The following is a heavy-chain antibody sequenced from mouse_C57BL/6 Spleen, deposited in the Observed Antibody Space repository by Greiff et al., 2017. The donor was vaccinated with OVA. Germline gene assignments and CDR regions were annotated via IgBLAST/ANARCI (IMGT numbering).Heavy chain of an antibody. CDR1: GYSITSGYY. Sequence: ESGPGLVKPSQSLSLTCSVTGYSITSGYYWNWIRQFPGNKLEWMGYISYDGSNNYNPSLKNRISITRDTSKNQFFLKLNSVTTEDTATYYCARSRDYDDWYFDVWGTGTTVTVSS. V-gene: IGHV3-6*01. D-gene: IGHD2-4*01. J-gene: IGHJ1*03. CDR3: ARSRDYDDWYFDV. CDR2: ISYDGSN.